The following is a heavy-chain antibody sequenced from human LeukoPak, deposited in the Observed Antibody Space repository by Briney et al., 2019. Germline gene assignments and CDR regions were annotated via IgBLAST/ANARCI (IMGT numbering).Heavy chain of an antibody. Sequence: ASVKVSCKASGYTFTSYGISWVRQAPGQGLEWMGWISAYNGNTNYAQKLQGRVTMTTDTSTSTAYMELSSLRSEDTAVYYCARPTYSGSYSSGAFDIWGQGTMVTVSS. J-gene: IGHJ3*02. V-gene: IGHV1-18*01. CDR1: GYTFTSYG. CDR2: ISAYNGNT. D-gene: IGHD1-26*01. CDR3: ARPTYSGSYSSGAFDI.